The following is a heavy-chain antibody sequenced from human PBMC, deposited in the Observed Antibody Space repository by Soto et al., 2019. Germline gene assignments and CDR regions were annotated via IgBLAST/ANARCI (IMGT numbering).Heavy chain of an antibody. D-gene: IGHD2-2*03. J-gene: IGHJ6*02. CDR1: GFTFSSYA. CDR2: ISYDGSNK. V-gene: IGHV3-30-3*01. CDR3: ARTPRGQLDLTYSYYGMDV. Sequence: QVQLVESGGGVVQPGRSLRLSCAASGFTFSSYAMHWVRQAPGKGLEWVAVISYDGSNKYYADSVKGRFTISRDNSKNTLYMKINSLRDEDTAVYYCARTPRGQLDLTYSYYGMDVWVQGSTVTVSS.